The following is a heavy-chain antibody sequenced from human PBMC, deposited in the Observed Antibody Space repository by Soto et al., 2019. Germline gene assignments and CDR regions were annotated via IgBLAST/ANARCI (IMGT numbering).Heavy chain of an antibody. J-gene: IGHJ6*02. CDR2: IIAYNGNT. CDR1: GGTFSSCA. V-gene: IGHV1-18*01. Sequence: ASVKVSCKASGGTFSSCAISWVRQAPGQGLEWMGGIIAYNGNTNYAQKLQGRVTMTTDTSTSTAYMELRSLRSDDTAVYYCAREGHFPGYYYYYGMDVWGQGTTVTVSS. CDR3: AREGHFPGYYYYYGMDV. D-gene: IGHD3-10*01.